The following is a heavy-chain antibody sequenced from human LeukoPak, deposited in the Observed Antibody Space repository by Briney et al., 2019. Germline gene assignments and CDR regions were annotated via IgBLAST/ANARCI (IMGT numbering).Heavy chain of an antibody. J-gene: IGHJ4*02. Sequence: GGPLRLSCAASGFTFRSYAMSWVRQAPGKGLEWVSAISESDKKYHADSGKGQITISRDSTKNTMFFQMNGLRPEDAAVYYCAKAPVTTCRGAYCYPFDYWGQGTLVTVSS. CDR2: ISESDKK. CDR1: GFTFRSYA. D-gene: IGHD2-21*01. V-gene: IGHV3-23*01. CDR3: AKAPVTTCRGAYCYPFDY.